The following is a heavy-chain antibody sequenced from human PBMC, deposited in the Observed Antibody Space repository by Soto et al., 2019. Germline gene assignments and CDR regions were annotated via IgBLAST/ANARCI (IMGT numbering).Heavy chain of an antibody. CDR2: ISPYNGKT. J-gene: IGHJ4*02. D-gene: IGHD3-10*01. CDR3: VRDLDGSGSYYTGY. Sequence: ASVTVSCTSSGYTFVRCGISWVRQGPGQGLEWMGWISPYNGKTNYAQKLQDRVTLTTDTSTSTAYMELRGLRSDDTAVYYCVRDLDGSGSYYTGYWGQGTLVTVSS. V-gene: IGHV1-18*01. CDR1: GYTFVRCG.